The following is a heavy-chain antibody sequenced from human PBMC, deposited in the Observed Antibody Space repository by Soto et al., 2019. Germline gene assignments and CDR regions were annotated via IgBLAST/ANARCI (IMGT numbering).Heavy chain of an antibody. CDR3: AKMGPGPILEDRFYYYVIDV. V-gene: IGHV3-30*18. CDR2: ISYDGSKQ. Sequence: QTQVVESGGGVVQPGTSLRLSCAASGFTFNYYGMHWVRQAPGKGLEWMAVISYDGSKQHYADSVKGRFAISRDNSRNTVPLQLNNLGTEGKGVYYRAKMGPGPILEDRFYYYVIDVWGQGTTVTVSS. J-gene: IGHJ6*02. CDR1: GFTFNYYG. D-gene: IGHD3-10*02.